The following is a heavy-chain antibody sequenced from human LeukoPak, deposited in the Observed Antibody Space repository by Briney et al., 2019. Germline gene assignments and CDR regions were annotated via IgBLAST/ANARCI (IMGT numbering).Heavy chain of an antibody. CDR1: GGSVSSYY. V-gene: IGHV4-4*09. CDR3: ARHGSVRSPLGP. D-gene: IGHD3-10*01. Sequence: SETLSLTCTVSGGSVSSYYWSWIRQPPGKGLEWIGYTYATGSTNYNPSLKSRVTISVDTSKNQFSLNLRSVTAADTAVYYCARHGSVRSPLGPWGQGTLVTVSS. CDR2: TYATGST. J-gene: IGHJ5*02.